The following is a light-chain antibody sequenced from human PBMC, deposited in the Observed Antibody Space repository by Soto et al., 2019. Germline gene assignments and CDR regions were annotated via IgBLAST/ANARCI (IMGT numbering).Light chain of an antibody. V-gene: IGKV1-39*01. J-gene: IGKJ4*01. CDR2: SAS. Sequence: DIQMTQSPSSLSASVGDRVTINCRASQSIDNYLNWYQQKSGKAPQLLIYSASHLQSGVPSRFSGGGYGTDFILTISSLQPEDSAIYFCQQSITAPLTFVGGTKVEIK. CDR1: QSIDNY. CDR3: QQSITAPLT.